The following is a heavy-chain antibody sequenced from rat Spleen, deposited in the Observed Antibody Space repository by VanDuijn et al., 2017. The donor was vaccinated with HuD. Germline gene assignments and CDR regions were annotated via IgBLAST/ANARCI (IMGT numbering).Heavy chain of an antibody. CDR2: INYDGSGT. CDR1: GFTFSDYN. J-gene: IGHJ3*01. Sequence: EVQLVESGGDLVQPGRSMELSCAASGFTFSDYNMAWVRQAPKKGLEWVATINYDGSGTYYRDSVKGRFTISRDNAESTLYLQMDSLRSEDTATYYCARPSYGYPFAYWGQGTLVTVSS. V-gene: IGHV5-7*01. D-gene: IGHD1-7*01. CDR3: ARPSYGYPFAY.